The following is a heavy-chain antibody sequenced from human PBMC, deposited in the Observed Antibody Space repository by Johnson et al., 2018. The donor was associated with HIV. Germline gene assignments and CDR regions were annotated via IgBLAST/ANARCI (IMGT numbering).Heavy chain of an antibody. CDR1: GFTFSSYG. Sequence: QVQLVESGGGVVQPGRSLRLSCAASGFTFSSYGMHWVRQAPGKGLEWVAAISYDGSDKYHADSVKGRFTISRDSSKNTLYLQMNSLRAEDTAVYYCAKDWGIAAAGTDAFDIWGQGTMVTVSS. V-gene: IGHV3-30*18. CDR3: AKDWGIAAAGTDAFDI. CDR2: ISYDGSDK. D-gene: IGHD6-13*01. J-gene: IGHJ3*02.